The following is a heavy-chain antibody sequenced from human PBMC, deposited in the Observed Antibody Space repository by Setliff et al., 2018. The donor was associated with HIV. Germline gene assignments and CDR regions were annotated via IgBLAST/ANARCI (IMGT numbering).Heavy chain of an antibody. Sequence: SETLSLTCTVSGGSISSSSYYWGWIRQPPGKGLEWIGSIYYSGSTYYNPSLKSRVTISVDTSKNQFSLKLSAVTAADTAVYYCARWERYYDSSGYPDYWGQGTLVTVSS. J-gene: IGHJ4*02. V-gene: IGHV4-39*01. D-gene: IGHD3-22*01. CDR3: ARWERYYDSSGYPDY. CDR1: GGSISSSSYY. CDR2: IYYSGST.